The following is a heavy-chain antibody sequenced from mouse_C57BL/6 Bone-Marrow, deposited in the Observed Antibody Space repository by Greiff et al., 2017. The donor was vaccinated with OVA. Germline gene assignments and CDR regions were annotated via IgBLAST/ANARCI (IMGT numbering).Heavy chain of an antibody. Sequence: EVQLVESGGGLVQPGGSLQLSCAASGFTFSDYYMYWVSQTPEKRLEWVAYISNGGGSTYYPDTVKGRFTISRDNAKNTLYLQMSRLKSEDTAMYYCAAGYYGSLFDVCGTGTTVTVSS. V-gene: IGHV5-12*01. D-gene: IGHD1-1*01. CDR2: ISNGGGST. CDR3: AAGYYGSLFDV. CDR1: GFTFSDYY. J-gene: IGHJ1*03.